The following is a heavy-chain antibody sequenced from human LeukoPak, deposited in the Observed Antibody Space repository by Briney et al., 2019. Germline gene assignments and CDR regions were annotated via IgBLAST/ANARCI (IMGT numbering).Heavy chain of an antibody. V-gene: IGHV1-69*04. J-gene: IGHJ4*02. D-gene: IGHD3-10*01. Sequence: SVKLSCKASGGTFSSYAISWVRQAPGQGREWMGRIIPILGIANYAQKFQGRVTMTTDTSTSTAYMELRSLRSDDTAVYYCARDIYGSGRLFDYWGQGALVTVSS. CDR1: GGTFSSYA. CDR2: IIPILGIA. CDR3: ARDIYGSGRLFDY.